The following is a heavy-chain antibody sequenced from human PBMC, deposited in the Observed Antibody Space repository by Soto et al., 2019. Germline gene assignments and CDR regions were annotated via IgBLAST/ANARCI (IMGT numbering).Heavy chain of an antibody. CDR2: IYYSGST. CDR3: ARAAFGIAANFDY. D-gene: IGHD6-13*01. V-gene: IGHV4-59*01. CDR1: GGSISSYY. Sequence: PSETLSLTCTVSGGSISSYYWSWIRQPPGKGLEWIGYIYYSGSTNYNPSLKSRVTISVDTSKNQFSLKLSSVTAADTAVYYCARAAFGIAANFDYWGQETLVTVSS. J-gene: IGHJ4*02.